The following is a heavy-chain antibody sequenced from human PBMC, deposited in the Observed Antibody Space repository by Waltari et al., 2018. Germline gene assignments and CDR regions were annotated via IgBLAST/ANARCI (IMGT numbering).Heavy chain of an antibody. CDR2: IQQNGSEK. CDR1: GFTFSRSW. J-gene: IGHJ5*02. Sequence: EVQLVESGGDLVQPGGSLRLSCAASGFTFSRSWRTWVRQAPGKGRELGGNIQQNGSEKWYADSVRGRFTISRDNAMNSLYLQMNSLRVEDTAVYYCARDLVATPPWGQGTLVTVSS. CDR3: ARDLVATPP. D-gene: IGHD2-21*02. V-gene: IGHV3-7*01.